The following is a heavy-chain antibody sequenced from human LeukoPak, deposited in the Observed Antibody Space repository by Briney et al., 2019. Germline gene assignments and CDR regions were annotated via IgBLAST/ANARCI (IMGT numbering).Heavy chain of an antibody. Sequence: PGGSLRLSCAASGFTFSSYAMHWVRQAPGKGLEWVAVISYDGSNKYYADSVKGRFTISRDNSKNTPYLQMNSLRAEDTAVYYCARGSAAYYDFWGGNNFDYWGQGTLVTVSS. CDR2: ISYDGSNK. J-gene: IGHJ4*02. CDR3: ARGSAAYYDFWGGNNFDY. V-gene: IGHV3-30*04. CDR1: GFTFSSYA. D-gene: IGHD3-3*01.